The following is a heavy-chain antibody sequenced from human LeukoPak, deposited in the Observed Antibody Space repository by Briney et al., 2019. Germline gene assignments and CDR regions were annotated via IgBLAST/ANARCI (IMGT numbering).Heavy chain of an antibody. CDR2: ISYDGSNK. V-gene: IGHV3-30*18. CDR1: GFTFSSYG. D-gene: IGHD3-22*01. CDR3: AKPSESSGPTPDAFDI. Sequence: GGSLRLSCAASGFTFSSYGMHWVRQAPGKGLEWVAVISYDGSNKYYADSVKGRFTISRDNSKNTLYLQMNSLRAEDTAVCYCAKPSESSGPTPDAFDIWGQGTMVTVSS. J-gene: IGHJ3*02.